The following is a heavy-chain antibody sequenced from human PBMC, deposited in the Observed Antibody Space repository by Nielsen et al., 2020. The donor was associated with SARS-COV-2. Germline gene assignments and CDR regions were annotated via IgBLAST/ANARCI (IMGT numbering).Heavy chain of an antibody. CDR2: ITSKAIGETT. CDR3: TTHSGRSGYHLNY. Sequence: GESLKISCAASGFFFSNAWMSWVRQAPGKGLEWVGRITSKAIGETTDYAAPVKGRFTISRDDSKNMLYLQMNSLKTEDTAVYFCTTHSGRSGYHLNYWGQGTLVTVSS. CDR1: GFFFSNAW. J-gene: IGHJ4*02. V-gene: IGHV3-15*01. D-gene: IGHD3-3*01.